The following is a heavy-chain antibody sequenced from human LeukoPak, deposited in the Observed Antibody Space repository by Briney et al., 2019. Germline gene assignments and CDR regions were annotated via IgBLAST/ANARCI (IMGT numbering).Heavy chain of an antibody. J-gene: IGHJ2*01. CDR1: GGSISSYY. V-gene: IGHV4-59*01. D-gene: IGHD5/OR15-5a*01. CDR3: ARSVVGWYFDL. Sequence: SETLSLTCTVSGGSISSYYRSWIRQPPGKGLEWIGYIYYSGSTNYNPSLKSRVTISVDTSKNQFSLKLSSVTAADTAVYYCARSVVGWYFDLWGRGTLVTVSS. CDR2: IYYSGST.